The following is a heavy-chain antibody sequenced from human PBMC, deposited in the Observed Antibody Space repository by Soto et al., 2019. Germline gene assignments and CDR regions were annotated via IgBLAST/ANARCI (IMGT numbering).Heavy chain of an antibody. CDR2: ISSSSSYI. CDR3: ARGGCSGGSCYSNWFDP. J-gene: IGHJ5*02. Sequence: EVQLVESGGGLVKPGGSLRLSCAASGFTFSSYSMNWVRQAPGKGLEWVSSISSSSSYIYYADSVKGRFTISRDNAKNSLYLQMNSLRAEDTAVYYCARGGCSGGSCYSNWFDPWGQGTLVTVSS. CDR1: GFTFSSYS. D-gene: IGHD2-15*01. V-gene: IGHV3-21*01.